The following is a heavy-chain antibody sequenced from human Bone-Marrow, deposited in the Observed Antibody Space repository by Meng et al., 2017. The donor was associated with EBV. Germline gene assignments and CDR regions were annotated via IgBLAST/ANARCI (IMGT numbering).Heavy chain of an antibody. D-gene: IGHD6-13*01. CDR3: ARDSSSLDY. CDR1: GGSISSRNG. V-gene: IGHV4-4*02. J-gene: IGHJ4*02. Sequence: LQAPGHGLMNPSCTLSLTGADPGGSISSRNGSIWVRQPPGKGLEWIGEIYHSGSTNYNPSLKSRVTISVDKSKNHFSLKLSSVTAADTAVYYCARDSSSLDYWGQGTLVTVSS. CDR2: IYHSGST.